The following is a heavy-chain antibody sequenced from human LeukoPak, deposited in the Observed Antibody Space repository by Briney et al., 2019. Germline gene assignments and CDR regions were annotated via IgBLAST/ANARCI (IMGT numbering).Heavy chain of an antibody. CDR2: LHYSGST. Sequence: SETLSLTCSVAGGSIRGSYWSWIRQPPGKGLEWIGYLHYSGSTNHNPSLNGRVTISGDTSKNQFSLNLSSVTAADTAVYYCAFMAPASTRFDYWGQGTLVTVYS. CDR1: GGSIRGSY. J-gene: IGHJ4*02. CDR3: AFMAPASTRFDY. D-gene: IGHD2-2*01. V-gene: IGHV4-59*01.